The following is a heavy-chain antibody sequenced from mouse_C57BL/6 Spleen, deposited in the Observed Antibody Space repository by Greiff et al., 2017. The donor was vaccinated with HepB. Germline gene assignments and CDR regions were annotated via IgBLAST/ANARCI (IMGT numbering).Heavy chain of an antibody. CDR3: AKNYYGSSYDAMDY. CDR2: ISSGSSTI. CDR1: GFTFSDYG. J-gene: IGHJ4*01. D-gene: IGHD1-1*01. V-gene: IGHV5-17*01. Sequence: EVQLQESGGGLVKPGGSLKLSCAASGFTFSDYGMHWVRQAPEKGLEWVAYISSGSSTIYYAETVKGRFTISRDNAKNTLFLQMTSLSSEDTAMYYCAKNYYGSSYDAMDYWGQGTSVTVSS.